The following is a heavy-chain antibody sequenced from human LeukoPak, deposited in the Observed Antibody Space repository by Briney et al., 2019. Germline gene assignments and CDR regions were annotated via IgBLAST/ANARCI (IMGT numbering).Heavy chain of an antibody. V-gene: IGHV3-30*04. D-gene: IGHD3-3*01. Sequence: GGSLRLSCAASGFIFSSYAMHWVRQAPGKGLEWVAVISYDGSNKYYADSVKGRFTISRDNSKNTLYLQMNSLRAEDTAVYYCARDSYDFWSGYREAHPYYFDYWGQGTLVTVSS. CDR2: ISYDGSNK. CDR1: GFIFSSYA. J-gene: IGHJ4*02. CDR3: ARDSYDFWSGYREAHPYYFDY.